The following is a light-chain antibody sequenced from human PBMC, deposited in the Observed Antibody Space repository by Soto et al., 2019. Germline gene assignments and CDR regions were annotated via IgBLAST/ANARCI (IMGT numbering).Light chain of an antibody. CDR2: GAS. CDR3: QKYNSYSAT. Sequence: DIQMTQSPSTLSASVGDSVTITCRASQNIASWLAWYQQTPGKAPKLLIYGASTTESGVPSRFSGGGPGKEFTLPIRSLQPGDFAPYYCQKYNSYSATFGQGTRLEIK. CDR1: QNIASW. J-gene: IGKJ5*01. V-gene: IGKV1-5*01.